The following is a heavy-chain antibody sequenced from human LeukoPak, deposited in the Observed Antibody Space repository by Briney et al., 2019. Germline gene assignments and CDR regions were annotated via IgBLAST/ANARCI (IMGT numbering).Heavy chain of an antibody. D-gene: IGHD3-22*01. J-gene: IGHJ4*02. Sequence: GGPLRLSCAASGFTFSYYAMSWVREAPGKGVEWISSISGSGGSAYYVDSVKGRFTISRDNSKNTLFLQMNSLRADDTAVYYCAKDPYYYDTSGYNGDYWVQGTLVTVSS. CDR2: ISGSGGSA. CDR3: AKDPYYYDTSGYNGDY. CDR1: GFTFSYYA. V-gene: IGHV3-23*01.